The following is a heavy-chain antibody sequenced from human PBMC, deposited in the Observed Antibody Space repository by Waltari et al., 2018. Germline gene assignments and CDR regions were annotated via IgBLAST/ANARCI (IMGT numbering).Heavy chain of an antibody. Sequence: EVQLLESGGGLVQPGGSLRLSCAASGFNFSSYAMSWVRQATGKGLEWVSAISGSGGSTYYADSVKGRFTISRDNSKNTLYLQMNSLRAEDTAVYYCAKYGLVVVAAYDAFDIWGQGTMVTVSS. CDR3: AKYGLVVVAAYDAFDI. D-gene: IGHD2-15*01. CDR2: ISGSGGST. CDR1: GFNFSSYA. J-gene: IGHJ3*02. V-gene: IGHV3-23*01.